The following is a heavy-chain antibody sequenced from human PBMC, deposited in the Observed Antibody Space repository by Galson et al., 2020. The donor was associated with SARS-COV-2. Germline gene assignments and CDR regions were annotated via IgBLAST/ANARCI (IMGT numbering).Heavy chain of an antibody. J-gene: IGHJ6*02. CDR2: INAGNGNT. V-gene: IGHV1-3*01. CDR1: GYTFTSYA. D-gene: IGHD3-3*01. CDR3: ARDTGTTYDFWSGYSNYYYYYGMDV. Sequence: ASVKVSCKASGYTFTSYAMHWVRQAPGQRLEWMGWINAGNGNTKYSQKFQGRVTITRDTSASTAYMELSSLRSEDTAVYYCARDTGTTYDFWSGYSNYYYYYGMDVWGQGTTVTVSS.